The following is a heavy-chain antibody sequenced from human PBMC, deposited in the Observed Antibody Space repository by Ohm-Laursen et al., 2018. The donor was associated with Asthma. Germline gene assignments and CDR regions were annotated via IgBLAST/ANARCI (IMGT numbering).Heavy chain of an antibody. Sequence: ASVKVSCKASGGTFSSYAISWVRQAPGQGLEWMGGIIPIFGIANYAQKFQGRVTITADESTSTAYMELSSLRSEDTAVYYCARSPGTTVTTYYFDYWGQGTLVTVSS. J-gene: IGHJ4*02. CDR2: IIPIFGIA. V-gene: IGHV1-69*13. D-gene: IGHD4-17*01. CDR1: GGTFSSYA. CDR3: ARSPGTTVTTYYFDY.